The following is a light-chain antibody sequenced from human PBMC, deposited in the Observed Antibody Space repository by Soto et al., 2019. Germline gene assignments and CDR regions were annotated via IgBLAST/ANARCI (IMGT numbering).Light chain of an antibody. CDR3: NSFAGSAHVV. V-gene: IGLV2-8*01. CDR2: DVS. CDR1: SSDVGAYNY. Sequence: QSARAQPPSASGSPGQSVTVSCTGTSSDVGAYNYVPWYQQHRGKAPKLIIYDVSQRPSGIPDRFSGSKSGNTASLTVSGLQAEDEAVYYCNSFAGSAHVVFGGETQLTVL. J-gene: IGLJ2*01.